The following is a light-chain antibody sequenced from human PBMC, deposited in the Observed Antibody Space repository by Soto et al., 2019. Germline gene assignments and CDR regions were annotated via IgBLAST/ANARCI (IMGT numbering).Light chain of an antibody. Sequence: QSVLTQPPSASGTPGQRVTISCSGSSSHIGRNTVQWYQQLPGRAPKLLIYTNNQRPSGVPDRFSGSKSGTSASLAISGLQSEDEADYYCAAWDDSLSGWVFGGGTKLTVL. J-gene: IGLJ3*02. CDR2: TNN. CDR1: SSHIGRNT. V-gene: IGLV1-44*01. CDR3: AAWDDSLSGWV.